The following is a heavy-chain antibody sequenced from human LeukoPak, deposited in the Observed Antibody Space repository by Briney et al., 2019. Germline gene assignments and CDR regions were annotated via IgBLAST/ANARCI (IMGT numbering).Heavy chain of an antibody. Sequence: SETLSLTCTVSGGSISSSSYYWGWIRQPPGKGLEWIGSIYYSGSTYYNPSLKSRVTISVDTSKNQFSLKLSSVTAADTAVYYCARRNWPYYLDYWGQGTLVTVSS. CDR1: GGSISSSSYY. V-gene: IGHV4-39*01. CDR3: ARRNWPYYLDY. J-gene: IGHJ4*02. D-gene: IGHD1-1*01. CDR2: IYYSGST.